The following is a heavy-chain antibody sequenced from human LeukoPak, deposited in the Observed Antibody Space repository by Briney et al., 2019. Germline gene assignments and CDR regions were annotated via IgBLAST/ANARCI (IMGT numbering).Heavy chain of an antibody. Sequence: SETLSLTCTVSGDSISTYYWTWIRQPPGKGLEWLGYIYYSGRTNYNPSLKSRVTISVDTSKNQFSLKLRSVTASDTAVYYCARLRGGSYAPDAYFYYGMDVWGRGTTVIVSS. V-gene: IGHV4-59*08. J-gene: IGHJ6*02. D-gene: IGHD1-26*01. CDR1: GDSISTYY. CDR3: ARLRGGSYAPDAYFYYGMDV. CDR2: IYYSGRT.